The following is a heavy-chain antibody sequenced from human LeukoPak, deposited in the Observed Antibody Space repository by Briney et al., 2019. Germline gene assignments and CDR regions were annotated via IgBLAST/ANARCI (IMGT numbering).Heavy chain of an antibody. CDR1: GGSCDDYY. CDR2: IHPSGFF. Sequence: SETLSLTCTVYGGSCDDYYCSWIRQPPGKGLAWIGEIHPSGFFYYHSSLGSRLTISIDPSKSQFSLRLTSVTAADTAFYYCSRGRDRSKAGDHWGQGSLVTVSS. D-gene: IGHD5-24*01. J-gene: IGHJ4*02. CDR3: SRGRDRSKAGDH. V-gene: IGHV4-34*01.